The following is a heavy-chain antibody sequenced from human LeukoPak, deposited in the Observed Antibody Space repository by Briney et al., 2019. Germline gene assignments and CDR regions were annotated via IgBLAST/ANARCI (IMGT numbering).Heavy chain of an antibody. Sequence: ASVKVSCKASGGTFSSYAISWVRQALGQGLEWMGGIIPIFGTANYAQKFQGRVTMTRDTSISTAYLDLSSLRSDDTAVYYCSRDFGYFGPWGQGTLVTVSS. CDR1: GGTFSSYA. D-gene: IGHD6-25*01. CDR2: IIPIFGTA. V-gene: IGHV1-69*05. J-gene: IGHJ5*02. CDR3: SRDFGYFGP.